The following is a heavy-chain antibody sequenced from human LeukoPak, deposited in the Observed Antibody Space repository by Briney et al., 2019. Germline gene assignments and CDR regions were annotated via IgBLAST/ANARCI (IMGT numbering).Heavy chain of an antibody. CDR2: ISSSSSYI. D-gene: IGHD3-22*01. CDR3: ARDQRYYYDSSGTYYFDY. V-gene: IGHV3-21*01. CDR1: GFTFSSYS. Sequence: PGGSLRLSCAASGFTFSSYSKNWVRQAPGKGLEWVSSISSSSSYIYYADSVKGRFTISRDNAKNSLYLQMNSLRAEDTAVYYCARDQRYYYDSSGTYYFDYWGQGTLVTVSS. J-gene: IGHJ4*02.